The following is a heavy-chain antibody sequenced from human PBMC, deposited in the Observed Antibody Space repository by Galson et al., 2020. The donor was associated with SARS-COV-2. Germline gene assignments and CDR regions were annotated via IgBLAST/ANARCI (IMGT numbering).Heavy chain of an antibody. D-gene: IGHD2-21*02. Sequence: GESLKISCATSGFPFSLYSMNWVRQAPGKGLEWIAYINSDSEAIYYAESVKGRFTISRDNAKNSPYLQMDGLRDEDTAVYYCARDPVVVVTGVAVKGLDGDYWGQGTLVTVSS. CDR1: GFPFSLYS. CDR3: ARDPVVVVTGVAVKGLDGDY. CDR2: INSDSEAI. J-gene: IGHJ4*02. V-gene: IGHV3-48*02.